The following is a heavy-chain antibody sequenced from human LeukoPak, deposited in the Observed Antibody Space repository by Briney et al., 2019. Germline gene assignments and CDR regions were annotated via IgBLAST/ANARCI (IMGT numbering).Heavy chain of an antibody. CDR1: GFTFSDYY. J-gene: IGHJ3*02. CDR2: ISSSGSTI. Sequence: GGSLRLSCAASGFTFSDYYMSWIRQAPGKGLEWVSYISSSGSTIYYADSVKGRFTISRDNAKNSLYLQMNSLRAEDTAVYHCARAHCSSTSCYLVGGDDAFDIWGQGTMVTVSS. V-gene: IGHV3-11*01. D-gene: IGHD2-2*01. CDR3: ARAHCSSTSCYLVGGDDAFDI.